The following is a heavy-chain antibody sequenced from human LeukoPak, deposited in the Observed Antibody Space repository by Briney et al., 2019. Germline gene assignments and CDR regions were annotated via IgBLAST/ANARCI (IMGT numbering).Heavy chain of an antibody. Sequence: PGRSLRLSCAASGFTFSSYAMHWVRQAPGKGLEWVAVISYDGSNKYYADSVKGRFTISRDNSKNTLYLQMNSLRAEDTAVYYCARGFDYGSVWGQGTTVTVSS. CDR2: ISYDGSNK. J-gene: IGHJ6*02. CDR1: GFTFSSYA. V-gene: IGHV3-30-3*01. D-gene: IGHD3-10*01. CDR3: ARGFDYGSV.